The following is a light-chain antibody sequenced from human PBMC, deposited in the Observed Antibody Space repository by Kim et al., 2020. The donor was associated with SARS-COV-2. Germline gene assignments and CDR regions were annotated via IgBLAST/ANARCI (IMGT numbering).Light chain of an antibody. CDR3: QQYYSTLT. J-gene: IGKJ3*01. CDR2: WAS. V-gene: IGKV4-1*01. CDR1: QSVLYSSNNKNY. Sequence: DIVMTQSPDSLAVSLGERATINCKSSQSVLYSSNNKNYLAWYQQKPGQPPKLLIYWASTRESGVPDRFSGSGSGTDFTLTISSLQAEDVAFYCCQQYYSTLTFGPGTKVDIK.